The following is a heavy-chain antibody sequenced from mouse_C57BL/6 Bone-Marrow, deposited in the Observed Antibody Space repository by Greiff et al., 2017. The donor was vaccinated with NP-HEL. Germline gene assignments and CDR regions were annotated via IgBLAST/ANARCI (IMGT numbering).Heavy chain of an antibody. CDR2: IDPNSGGT. D-gene: IGHD2-3*01. Sequence: VQLQQPGADLVKPGASVKLSCKASGYTFTSYRMHWVKQRPGRGLEWIGGIDPNSGGTNFNEKFKGKATLTVAKSSSTAYMQLSSLTSEDSAVLYCAGDDYDGGGWEFDVWGQGTLVTVSA. CDR1: GYTFTSYR. J-gene: IGHJ3*01. V-gene: IGHV1-62-3*01. CDR3: AGDDYDGGGWEFDV.